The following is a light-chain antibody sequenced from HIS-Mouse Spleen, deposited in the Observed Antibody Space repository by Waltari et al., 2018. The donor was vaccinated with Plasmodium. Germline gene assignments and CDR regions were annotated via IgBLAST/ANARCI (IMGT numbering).Light chain of an antibody. CDR2: EGS. Sequence: QSALTQPASVSGSPGQSITISWTGTRRDVGSYNLVSWYQQQPGKAPKLMIYEGSKRPSGVSNRFSGSKSGNTASLTISGLQAEDEADYYCCSYAGSSTFVFGGGTKLTVL. J-gene: IGLJ3*02. V-gene: IGLV2-23*03. CDR3: CSYAGSSTFV. CDR1: RRDVGSYNL.